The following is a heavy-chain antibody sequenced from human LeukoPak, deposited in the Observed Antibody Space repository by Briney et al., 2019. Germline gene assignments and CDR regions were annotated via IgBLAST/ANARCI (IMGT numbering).Heavy chain of an antibody. D-gene: IGHD6-13*01. CDR3: AKPPPDSSTWLFDY. CDR2: ISGNGHNK. V-gene: IGHV3-23*01. Sequence: GGSLRLSCAASGFTFSTYAMSWVRQAPGKGLEWVSTISGNGHNKYYADSVKGRFTISRDNSKNTLYLQMNSLRAEGTAVYYCAKPPPDSSTWLFDYWGQGTLVTVSS. CDR1: GFTFSTYA. J-gene: IGHJ4*02.